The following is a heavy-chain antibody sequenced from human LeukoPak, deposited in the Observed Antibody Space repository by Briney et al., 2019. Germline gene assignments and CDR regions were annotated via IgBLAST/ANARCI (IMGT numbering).Heavy chain of an antibody. Sequence: PGGSLRLSCAASGFTFSSYEMNWVRQAPGKGLEWVSYISSSGSTIYYADSVKGRFTISRDNAKNSLYLQMNSLRAEDTAVYYCARDYKDVVVPAATAYYCYGMDVWGKGTTVTVSS. CDR3: ARDYKDVVVPAATAYYCYGMDV. V-gene: IGHV3-48*03. D-gene: IGHD2-2*01. J-gene: IGHJ6*04. CDR1: GFTFSSYE. CDR2: ISSSGSTI.